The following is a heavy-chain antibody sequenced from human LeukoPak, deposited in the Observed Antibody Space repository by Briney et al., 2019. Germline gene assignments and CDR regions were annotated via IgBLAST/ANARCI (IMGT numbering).Heavy chain of an antibody. Sequence: SETLSLTCTVSGGSISSYYWSWIRQPPGKGLEWIGYIYYSGSTNYNPSLNSRVTISVDTSKKQFSLKLTSVTAADTAVYYCAKSLGTYYYGSSGYPHPANWFDPWGQGTLVTVSS. V-gene: IGHV4-59*01. CDR2: IYYSGST. J-gene: IGHJ5*02. CDR3: AKSLGTYYYGSSGYPHPANWFDP. D-gene: IGHD3-22*01. CDR1: GGSISSYY.